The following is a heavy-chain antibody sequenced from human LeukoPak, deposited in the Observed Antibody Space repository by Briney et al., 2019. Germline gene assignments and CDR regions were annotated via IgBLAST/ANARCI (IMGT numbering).Heavy chain of an antibody. J-gene: IGHJ3*02. CDR1: GYSISSGYY. Sequence: SETLSLTCTVSGYSISSGYYWGWIRQPPGKGLEWIGSINHSGSTYHNPSLKSRVTISVDTSKNQFSLKLSSVTAADTAVYYCARDLYYDILTGHFGVDAFDSWGQGTMVTVSS. CDR2: INHSGST. CDR3: ARDLYYDILTGHFGVDAFDS. V-gene: IGHV4-38-2*02. D-gene: IGHD3-9*01.